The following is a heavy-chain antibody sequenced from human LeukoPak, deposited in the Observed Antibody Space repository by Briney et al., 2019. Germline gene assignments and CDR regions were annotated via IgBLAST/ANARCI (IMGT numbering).Heavy chain of an antibody. Sequence: GGPLRLSCAASGFTFSSYWMHWVRQAPGKGLVWVSRINSDGSNTWYADSVKGRFTISRDNAKNTLHLQMNSLRDEDTAVYYCARDLSGAYQHWGQGTLVTVSS. CDR3: ARDLSGAYQH. J-gene: IGHJ1*01. D-gene: IGHD1-26*01. CDR2: INSDGSNT. V-gene: IGHV3-74*01. CDR1: GFTFSSYW.